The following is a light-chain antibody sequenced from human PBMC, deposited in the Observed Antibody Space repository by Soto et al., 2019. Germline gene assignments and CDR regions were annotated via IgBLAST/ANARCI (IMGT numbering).Light chain of an antibody. Sequence: QAVVTQSPSASASLGASVKLTCTLSSGHSSYAIAWHQQQPEKGPRYLMKLNSDGSHSKGDGIPDRFSGSSSGAERYLTISSLQSEDEAYYYCQTWGTGIQVFGGGTKLTVL. J-gene: IGLJ2*01. CDR1: SGHSSYA. V-gene: IGLV4-69*01. CDR3: QTWGTGIQV. CDR2: LNSDGSH.